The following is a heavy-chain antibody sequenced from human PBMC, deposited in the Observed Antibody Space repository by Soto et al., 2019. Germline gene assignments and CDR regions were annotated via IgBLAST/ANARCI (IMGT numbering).Heavy chain of an antibody. V-gene: IGHV3-7*01. CDR1: GFTFSSYW. CDR3: ARVFEPYYMDV. Sequence: EVQLVESGGGLVQPGGSLRLSCAASGFTFSSYWMSWVRQAPGKGLEWVANIKQDGSEKYYVDSVKGRFTISRDNAKNSLYLQMNGLRADDTAVYYWARVFEPYYMDVWGKGTPVTVSS. CDR2: IKQDGSEK. J-gene: IGHJ6*03.